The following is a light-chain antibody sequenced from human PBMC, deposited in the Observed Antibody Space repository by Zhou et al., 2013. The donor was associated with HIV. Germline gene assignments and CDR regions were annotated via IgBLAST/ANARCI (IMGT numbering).Light chain of an antibody. J-gene: IGKJ1*01. V-gene: IGKV1-5*03. Sequence: DIKMTQSPSSLSASVGDRVTITCQASQDINTYLNWYQQKPGKAPKLLVYKASSLESGVPSRFSGSGYGTEFTLTISSLQPDDFATYYCQQYDGYPWTFGQGTKVDIK. CDR2: KAS. CDR3: QQYDGYPWT. CDR1: QDINTY.